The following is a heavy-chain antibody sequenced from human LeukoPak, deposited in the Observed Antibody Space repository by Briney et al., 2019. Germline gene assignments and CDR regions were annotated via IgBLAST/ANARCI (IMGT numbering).Heavy chain of an antibody. CDR2: IWYDGSNK. V-gene: IGHV3-33*01. CDR3: ARDYYGSGSYYNLLAFPRYYYGMDV. CDR1: GFTFSSYG. Sequence: GGSLRLSCAASGFTFSSYGMHWVRQAPGKGLEWVAVIWYDGSNKYYADSVKGRFTISRDNSKNTLYLQMNSLSAEDTAVYYCARDYYGSGSYYNLLAFPRYYYGMDVWGQGTTVTVSS. J-gene: IGHJ6*02. D-gene: IGHD3-10*01.